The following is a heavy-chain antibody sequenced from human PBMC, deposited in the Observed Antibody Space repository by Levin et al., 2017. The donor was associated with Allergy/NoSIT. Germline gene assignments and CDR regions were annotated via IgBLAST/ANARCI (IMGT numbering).Heavy chain of an antibody. CDR2: IGGSAGDT. D-gene: IGHD5-12*01. CDR1: GFTFSSYA. V-gene: IGHV3-23*01. J-gene: IGHJ4*02. CDR3: AKALSGYLYFDS. Sequence: GGSLRLSCAASGFTFSSYAMRWVRQAPGKGLEWVSAIGGSAGDTYYADSVKGRFTISRDNSKSTLYLQMNSLRVEDTAVYYCAKALSGYLYFDSWGQGPLVTVSS.